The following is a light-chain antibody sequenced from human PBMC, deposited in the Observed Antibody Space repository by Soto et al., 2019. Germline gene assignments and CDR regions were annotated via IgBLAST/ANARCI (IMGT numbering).Light chain of an antibody. CDR1: SGSVSTSYY. CDR3: VLYMGSGIWV. CDR2: STN. V-gene: IGLV8-61*01. Sequence: QTVVTQEPSFSVSPGRTVTLTCGLSSGSVSTSYYPSWSQQTPGQAPRTLIYSTNTRSSGVPDRVSGSIRGNKAALTITGAHAEDESDYYCVLYMGSGIWVFGGGTKVTVL. J-gene: IGLJ3*02.